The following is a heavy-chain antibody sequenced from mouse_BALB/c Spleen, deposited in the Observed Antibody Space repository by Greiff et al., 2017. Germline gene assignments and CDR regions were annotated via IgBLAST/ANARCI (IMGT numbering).Heavy chain of an antibody. CDR1: GFTFSSYA. CDR2: ISSGGSYT. V-gene: IGHV5-9-4*01. D-gene: IGHD1-1*01. CDR3: ARVFITTVGSSMDY. J-gene: IGHJ4*01. Sequence: EVQVVESGGGLVKPGGSLKLSCAASGFTFSSYAMSWVRQSPEKRLEWVAEISSGGSYTYYPDTVTGRFTISRDNAKNTLYLEMSSLRSEDTAMYYCARVFITTVGSSMDYWGQGTSVTVSS.